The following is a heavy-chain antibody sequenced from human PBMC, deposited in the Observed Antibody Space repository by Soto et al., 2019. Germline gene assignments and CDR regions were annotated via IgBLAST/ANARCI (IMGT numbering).Heavy chain of an antibody. CDR3: ARARFLEWLLSQYYYYGMDV. V-gene: IGHV4-34*01. CDR1: GGSFSCYY. J-gene: IGHJ6*02. CDR2: INHSGST. D-gene: IGHD3-3*01. Sequence: PSETRSRTWAVYGGSFSCYYWSGIRQPPGKGLEWIGEINHSGSTNYNPSLKSRVTISVDTSKNQFSLKLSSVTAADTAVYYCARARFLEWLLSQYYYYGMDVWGQGTTVTVS.